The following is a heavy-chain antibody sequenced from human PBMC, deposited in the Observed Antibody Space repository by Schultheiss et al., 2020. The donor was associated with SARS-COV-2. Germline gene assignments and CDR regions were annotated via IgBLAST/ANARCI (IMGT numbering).Heavy chain of an antibody. CDR2: IKSKTDGGTT. J-gene: IGHJ4*02. CDR1: GFTFSNAW. CDR3: AKGPYLANWGSPSYFDY. D-gene: IGHD7-27*01. Sequence: GSLRLSCAASGFTFSNAWMSWVRQAPGKGLEWVGRIKSKTDGGTTDYAAPVKGRFTISRDDSKNTLYLQMNSLRAEDTALYYCAKGPYLANWGSPSYFDYWGQGTLVTVSS. V-gene: IGHV3-15*05.